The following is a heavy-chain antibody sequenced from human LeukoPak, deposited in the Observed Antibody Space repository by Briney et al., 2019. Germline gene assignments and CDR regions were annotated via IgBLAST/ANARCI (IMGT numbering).Heavy chain of an antibody. CDR1: GGSISSHY. V-gene: IGHV4-59*11. J-gene: IGHJ4*02. Sequence: SETLSLTCTVSGGSISSHYWSWIRQPPGKGLEWIGYIYYSGSTNYNPSLKSRVTISVDTSKNQFSLKLSSVTAADTAVYYCARTSEAYYFDYWGQGTLVTVSS. CDR3: ARTSEAYYFDY. CDR2: IYYSGST.